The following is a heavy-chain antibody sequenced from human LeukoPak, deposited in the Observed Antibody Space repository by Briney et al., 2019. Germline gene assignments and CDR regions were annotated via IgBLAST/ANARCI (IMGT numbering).Heavy chain of an antibody. CDR2: IYYSGST. Sequence: KPSETLSLTCTVSGGSISNYYWSWIRQPPGKGLEWIGYIYYSGSTNYNPSLKSRATISVDTSKNQFSLKLNSVTAADTAVYYCARDKWRQWFDPWGQGTLVTVSS. V-gene: IGHV4-59*01. CDR1: GGSISNYY. D-gene: IGHD5-12*01. CDR3: ARDKWRQWFDP. J-gene: IGHJ5*02.